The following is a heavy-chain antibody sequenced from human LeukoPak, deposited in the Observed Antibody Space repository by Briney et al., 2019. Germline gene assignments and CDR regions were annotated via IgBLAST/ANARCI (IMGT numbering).Heavy chain of an antibody. CDR2: INPNSGGT. CDR3: ARGGAAADLDY. CDR1: GYTFTGYY. J-gene: IGHJ4*02. D-gene: IGHD6-13*01. V-gene: IGHV1-2*02. Sequence: ASVKVSCKASGYTFTGYYMHWVRQAPGQGLEWMGWINPNSGGTNYAQKLQGRVTITRDTSASTAYMELSSLRSEDTAVYYCARGGAAADLDYWGQGTLVTVSS.